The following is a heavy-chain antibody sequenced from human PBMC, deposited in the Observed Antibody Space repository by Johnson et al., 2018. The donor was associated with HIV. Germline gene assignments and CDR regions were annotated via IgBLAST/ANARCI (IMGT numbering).Heavy chain of an antibody. CDR3: SRVGYYYDSSGYYSDALDI. V-gene: IGHV3-49*04. Sequence: EMQLVESGGGLVQPGRSLRLSCTASGFSFGDYGMSWVRQAPGKGLAWVGFIRSKAYGGTTEYAASVKGRLTISRDDSKSIAYLQMNSLKTEDTAVYYCSRVGYYYDSSGYYSDALDIWGQGTMVTVSS. J-gene: IGHJ3*02. CDR1: GFSFGDYG. CDR2: IRSKAYGGTT. D-gene: IGHD3-22*01.